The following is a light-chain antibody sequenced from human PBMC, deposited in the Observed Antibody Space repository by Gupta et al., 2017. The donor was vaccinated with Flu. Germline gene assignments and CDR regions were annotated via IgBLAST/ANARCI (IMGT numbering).Light chain of an antibody. CDR1: QSIRNW. Sequence: STLSASVGDRVTITCRASQSIRNWLAWWHQKPGQAPRLLIKKATNLESGVPSRFSGSDSGTEFILTINNLQPDDFGIYYCQHYNSYTEFVFGPGTKVAL. CDR3: QHYNSYTEFV. V-gene: IGKV1-5*03. CDR2: KAT. J-gene: IGKJ3*01.